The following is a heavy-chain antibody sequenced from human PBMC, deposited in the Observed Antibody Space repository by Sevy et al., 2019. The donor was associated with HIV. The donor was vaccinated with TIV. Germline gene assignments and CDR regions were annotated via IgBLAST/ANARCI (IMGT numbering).Heavy chain of an antibody. D-gene: IGHD1-26*01. Sequence: GGSLRLSCAASGFTFEDYGMSWVRQVPGRGLEWVSNINWNGGSRSYADSVNGRFTIARDNAKDSLYLQMNSLRAEDTALYFCARRRKVGPTGGFDYWGQGTLVTVSS. CDR1: GFTFEDYG. CDR3: ARRRKVGPTGGFDY. V-gene: IGHV3-20*04. CDR2: INWNGGSR. J-gene: IGHJ4*02.